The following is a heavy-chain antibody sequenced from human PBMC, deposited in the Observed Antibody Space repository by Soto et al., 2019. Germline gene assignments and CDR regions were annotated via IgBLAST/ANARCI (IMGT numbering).Heavy chain of an antibody. Sequence: ASVKVSCKASGYTFTSYYMHWVRQAPGQGLEWMGIINPSGGSTSDAQKFQGRVTMTRDTSTSTVYMELSSLRSEDTAVYYCARVKGDGYNQKYFQHWGQGTLVTVSS. V-gene: IGHV1-46*01. D-gene: IGHD5-12*01. CDR2: INPSGGST. CDR3: ARVKGDGYNQKYFQH. J-gene: IGHJ1*01. CDR1: GYTFTSYY.